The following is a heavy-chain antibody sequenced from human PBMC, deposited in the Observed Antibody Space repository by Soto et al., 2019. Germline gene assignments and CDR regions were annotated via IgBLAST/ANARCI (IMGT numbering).Heavy chain of an antibody. Sequence: EVQLVESGGGLVQPGGSLRLSCAASGFTFSSYEMNWVRQAPGKGLEWVSYISSSGSTIYYADSVKGRFTISRDNAKNSLYLQMNRLRAEDTAVYYCARGNWYYYVSSGYTPQNFDYWGQGTLVTVAS. V-gene: IGHV3-48*03. CDR2: ISSSGSTI. J-gene: IGHJ4*02. CDR3: ARGNWYYYVSSGYTPQNFDY. D-gene: IGHD3-22*01. CDR1: GFTFSSYE.